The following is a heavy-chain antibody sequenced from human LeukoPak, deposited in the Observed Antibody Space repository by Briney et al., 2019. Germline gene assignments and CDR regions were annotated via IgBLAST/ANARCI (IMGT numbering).Heavy chain of an antibody. J-gene: IGHJ4*02. Sequence: GGSLRLSCAASGFTFSSYAMHWVRQAPGKGLEWVAVISYDGSNKYYADSVKGRFTISRDNSKNTLYLQMNSLRAEDTAAYYCAREDYYDSSGYPLHFDYWGQGTLVTVSS. V-gene: IGHV3-30-3*01. CDR1: GFTFSSYA. CDR2: ISYDGSNK. D-gene: IGHD3-22*01. CDR3: AREDYYDSSGYPLHFDY.